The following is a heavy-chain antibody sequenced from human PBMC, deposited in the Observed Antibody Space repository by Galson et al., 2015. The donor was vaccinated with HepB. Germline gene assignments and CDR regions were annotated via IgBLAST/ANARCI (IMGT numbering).Heavy chain of an antibody. J-gene: IGHJ6*02. CDR1: GYSFTRYW. CDR2: IYPGDSDA. Sequence: SGAAVKKTGESLKIFCQGSGYSFTRYWIAWVRQMPGIGLELIGIIYPGDSDARYSPSLQGQVTISADKSIDTAYLQWSGLKASDSAMYCGARRSTSSRYVMDVWGQGTTVTVSS. D-gene: IGHD6-6*01. CDR3: ARRSTSSRYVMDV. V-gene: IGHV5-51*03.